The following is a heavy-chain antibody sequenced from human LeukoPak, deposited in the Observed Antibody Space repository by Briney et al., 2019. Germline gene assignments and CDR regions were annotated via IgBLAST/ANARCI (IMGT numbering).Heavy chain of an antibody. V-gene: IGHV3-7*01. CDR3: AREYQWLVYYYGMDV. D-gene: IGHD6-19*01. J-gene: IGHJ6*02. CDR1: GFTFSSYW. Sequence: PGGSLRLSCAASGFTFSSYWMSWVRQAPGKGLEWVANIKQDGSEKYNVDSVKGRFTISRDNAKNSLYLQMNSLRAEDTAVYYCAREYQWLVYYYGMDVWGQGTTVTVSS. CDR2: IKQDGSEK.